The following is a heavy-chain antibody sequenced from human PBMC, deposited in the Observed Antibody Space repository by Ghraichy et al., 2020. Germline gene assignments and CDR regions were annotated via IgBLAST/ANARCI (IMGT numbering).Heavy chain of an antibody. D-gene: IGHD4-11*01. V-gene: IGHV3-7*03. CDR3: ARDQGRNSFYSYLGLDV. CDR2: IKGDGREK. Sequence: GGSLRLSCAASGFSFGDYYMSWVRQAPGKGLEWVANIKGDGREKYFVDSVKGRFTISRDNAKNSLYLQMNSLRAEDTAVYYCARDQGRNSFYSYLGLDVWGQGTTVTVSS. J-gene: IGHJ6*02. CDR1: GFSFGDYY.